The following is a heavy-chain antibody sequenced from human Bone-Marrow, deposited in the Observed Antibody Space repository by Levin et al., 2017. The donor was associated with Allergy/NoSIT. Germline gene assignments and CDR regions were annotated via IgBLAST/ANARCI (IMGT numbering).Heavy chain of an antibody. CDR2: ISSSSGDI. J-gene: IGHJ4*02. CDR1: GFTFRRYS. D-gene: IGHD6-13*01. Sequence: GGSLRLSCSASGFTFRRYSMNWVRQAPGKGLEWLSYISSSSGDIYYADSVKGRFTISRDNAKNSVYLQMHSLRAEDTALYYCARDPSAAAGSGGGYWGQGTLLTVS. CDR3: ARDPSAAAGSGGGY. V-gene: IGHV3-48*01.